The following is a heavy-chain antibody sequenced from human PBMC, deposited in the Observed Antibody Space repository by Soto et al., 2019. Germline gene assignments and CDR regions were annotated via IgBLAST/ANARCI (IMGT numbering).Heavy chain of an antibody. D-gene: IGHD4-17*01. CDR2: IYYSGST. V-gene: IGHV4-59*08. CDR3: AMTTYGDYGYYYYMDV. J-gene: IGHJ6*03. CDR1: GGSISSYY. Sequence: PSETLSLTCTVSGGSISSYYWSWIRQPPGKGLEWIGYIYYSGSTNYNPSLKSRVTISVDTSKNQFSLKLSSVTAADTAVYYCAMTTYGDYGYYYYMDVWGKGTTVTVSS.